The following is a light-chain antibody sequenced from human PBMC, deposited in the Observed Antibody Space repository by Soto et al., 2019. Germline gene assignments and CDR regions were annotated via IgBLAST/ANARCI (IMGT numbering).Light chain of an antibody. CDR3: SSKTSSSSPFV. Sequence: QSALAEPAWVSVSPGQSITVSCTGSTSDVGAYNYVSWYKHHPGQAPQLMIYEVSNRPSGVSNRFSGSKSGNTASLTISGLQADDEGDYYCSSKTSSSSPFVFGTGTKVTV. CDR2: EVS. V-gene: IGLV2-14*01. J-gene: IGLJ1*01. CDR1: TSDVGAYNY.